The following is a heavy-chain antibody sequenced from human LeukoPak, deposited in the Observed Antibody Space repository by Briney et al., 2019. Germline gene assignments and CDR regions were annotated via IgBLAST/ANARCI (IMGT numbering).Heavy chain of an antibody. J-gene: IGHJ5*01. CDR1: GVSIGTSSYY. CDR2: IFRTGTT. Sequence: SETLSLTCTVSGVSIGTSSYYWGWIRQPPGKGLEWIGSIFRTGTTYYSATLKSRLSISVDTSKNHIVLKVTSVTAADTAVYFCARRVGFYGSGSLNYFDPWGQGILVSVSS. CDR3: ARRVGFYGSGSLNYFDP. D-gene: IGHD3-10*01. V-gene: IGHV4-39*02.